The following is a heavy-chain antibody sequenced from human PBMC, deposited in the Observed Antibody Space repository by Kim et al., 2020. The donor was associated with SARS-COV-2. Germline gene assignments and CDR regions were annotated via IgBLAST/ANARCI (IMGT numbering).Heavy chain of an antibody. J-gene: IGHJ5*02. V-gene: IGHV4-59*01. CDR3: ARGPMVRGVMSLYEEFYP. CDR2: IYYSGST. D-gene: IGHD3-10*01. Sequence: SETLSLTCTVSGGSISSYYWSWIRQPPGKGLEWIGYIYYSGSTNYNPSLKSRVTISVDTSKNQFSLKLSSVTAADTAVYYCARGPMVRGVMSLYEEFYPWGQGTLVTVSS. CDR1: GGSISSYY.